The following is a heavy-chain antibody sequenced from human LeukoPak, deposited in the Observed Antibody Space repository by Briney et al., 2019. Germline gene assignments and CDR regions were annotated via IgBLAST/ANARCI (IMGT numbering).Heavy chain of an antibody. D-gene: IGHD5-12*01. J-gene: IGHJ2*01. CDR1: GFTFSSYF. CDR3: AKDVYSGYEGYFDL. V-gene: IGHV3-23*01. Sequence: GGSLRLSCATSGFTFSSYFMSWVRQAPGKGLEWVSAISGSGGSTYYADSVKGRFTISRDNPKNTLYLQMNSLGAEDTAVYYCAKDVYSGYEGYFDLWGRGTLVTVSS. CDR2: ISGSGGST.